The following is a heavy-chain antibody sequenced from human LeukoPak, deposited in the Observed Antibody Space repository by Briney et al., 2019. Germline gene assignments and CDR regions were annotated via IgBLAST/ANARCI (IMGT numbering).Heavy chain of an antibody. D-gene: IGHD1-26*01. CDR1: EFIFSTYE. V-gene: IGHV3-21*01. CDR3: ARVVGSAFRSGVDY. CDR2: ISSTSVFI. J-gene: IGHJ4*02. Sequence: PGGSLRLSCAASEFIFSTYEMNWVRQAPGKGLEWVASISSTSVFIYYAASVKGRFTISRDNAKNSLYLQMSYLRADDTAVYYCARVVGSAFRSGVDYWGQGTLVTVSS.